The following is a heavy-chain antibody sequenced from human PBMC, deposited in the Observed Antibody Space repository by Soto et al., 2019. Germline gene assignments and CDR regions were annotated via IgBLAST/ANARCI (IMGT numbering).Heavy chain of an antibody. CDR2: INPSGGST. CDR1: GYTFTSYY. Sequence: ASVKVSCKASGYTFTSYYMHWVRQAPGQWLEWMGIINPSGGSTSYAQKFQGRVTMTRDTSTSTVYMELSSLRSEDTAVYYCARDLRESFGVVIENWFDPWGQGTLVTVSS. D-gene: IGHD3-3*01. J-gene: IGHJ5*02. V-gene: IGHV1-46*01. CDR3: ARDLRESFGVVIENWFDP.